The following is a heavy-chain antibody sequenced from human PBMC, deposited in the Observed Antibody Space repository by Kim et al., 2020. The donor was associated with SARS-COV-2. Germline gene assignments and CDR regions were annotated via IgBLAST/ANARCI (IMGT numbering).Heavy chain of an antibody. Sequence: GGSLRLSCVASGFTFSSYWMSWVRQAPGKGLEWVANIKQDGSEKYYVDSVKGRFTISRDNAKNSLYLQMNSLRAEDTAVYYCARALRGHSSGWALFDDWGQGTLVTVFS. CDR1: GFTFSSYW. D-gene: IGHD6-19*01. V-gene: IGHV3-7*03. CDR2: IKQDGSEK. J-gene: IGHJ4*02. CDR3: ARALRGHSSGWALFDD.